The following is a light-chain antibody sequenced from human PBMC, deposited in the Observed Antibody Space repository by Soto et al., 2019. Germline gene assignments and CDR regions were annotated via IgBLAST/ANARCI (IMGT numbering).Light chain of an antibody. CDR2: DTS. Sequence: DSQRSQSPPSLSASLGDRVSFTCQASLDIWKDINWYQHKPGRAPKLLIYDTSNLETGVPSRFGGSASGTNFSFIITGLQPEDVATYYCQQYDNLRYTFGQGTKREI. J-gene: IGKJ2*01. CDR3: QQYDNLRYT. CDR1: LDIWKD. V-gene: IGKV1-33*01.